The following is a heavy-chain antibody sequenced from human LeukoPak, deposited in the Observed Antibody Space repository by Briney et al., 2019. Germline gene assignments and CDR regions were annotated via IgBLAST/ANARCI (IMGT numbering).Heavy chain of an antibody. Sequence: GASMKVSCKASGFTITGYYIHWVRQAPGQGLEWMGWINPNTGDTKFAQNFQGRVTLTRDMSISTAYMEVSRLRSDDTAVYYCARDLEGYGRVVPTAAPFLVFDLWGQGTLVAVS. CDR2: INPNTGDT. CDR1: GFTITGYY. V-gene: IGHV1-2*02. D-gene: IGHD2-2*01. CDR3: ARDLEGYGRVVPTAAPFLVFDL. J-gene: IGHJ3*01.